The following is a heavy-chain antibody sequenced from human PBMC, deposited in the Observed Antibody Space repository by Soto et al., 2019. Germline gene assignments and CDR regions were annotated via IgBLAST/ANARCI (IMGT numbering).Heavy chain of an antibody. D-gene: IGHD3-3*01. J-gene: IGHJ4*02. CDR1: GYTFSGYY. CDR2: INPNSGGT. CDR3: ARVGVRDFWSGYYPPHFDY. Sequence: GASVKVSCKASGYTFSGYYMHWVRQAPGQGLEWMGWINPNSGGTNYAQKFQGWVTMTRDTSISTAYMELSRLRSDDTAVYYCARVGVRDFWSGYYPPHFDYWGQGTLVTVSS. V-gene: IGHV1-2*04.